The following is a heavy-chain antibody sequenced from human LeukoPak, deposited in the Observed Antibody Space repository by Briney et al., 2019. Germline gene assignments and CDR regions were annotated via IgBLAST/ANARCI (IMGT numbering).Heavy chain of an antibody. J-gene: IGHJ4*02. Sequence: GGSLRLSCAASGFTFSSYAMSWVRQAPGKGLEWVSAISGSGGSTYYADSVKGRFTISRDNSKNTLYLQMNSLRAEDTAVYYCAKESITMVRGVRETDYWGQGTLVTVSS. V-gene: IGHV3-23*01. CDR2: ISGSGGST. D-gene: IGHD3-10*01. CDR3: AKESITMVRGVRETDY. CDR1: GFTFSSYA.